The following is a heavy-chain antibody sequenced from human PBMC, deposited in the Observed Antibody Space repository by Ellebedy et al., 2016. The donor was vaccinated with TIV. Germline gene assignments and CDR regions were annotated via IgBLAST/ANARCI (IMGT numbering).Heavy chain of an antibody. D-gene: IGHD6-13*01. Sequence: MPGGSLRLSCTVSGDSIDTSTYYWGCIRQPPGKGLEWIGSFYYGGSAYYNPSLKSRVTMSLDTSKSQVSLKLSSVTAADTAVYYCARDFERRIPAAGGMFYFDFWGQGALVTVAS. J-gene: IGHJ4*02. CDR1: GDSIDTSTYY. CDR3: ARDFERRIPAAGGMFYFDF. V-gene: IGHV4-39*07. CDR2: FYYGGSA.